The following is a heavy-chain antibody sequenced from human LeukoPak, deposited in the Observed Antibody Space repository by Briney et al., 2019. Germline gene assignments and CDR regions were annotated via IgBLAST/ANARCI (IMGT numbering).Heavy chain of an antibody. CDR2: IYYSGST. CDR3: ARDWGVSARPGYMDV. Sequence: KTSETLSLTCTVSGGSISSYYWSWIRQPPGKGLEWIGYIYYSGSTKYNPSLKSRVTISVDTSKNQFSLRLSPVTAADTAVYYCARDWGVSARPGYMDVWGKGTTVTVSS. V-gene: IGHV4-59*01. J-gene: IGHJ6*03. D-gene: IGHD6-6*01. CDR1: GGSISSYY.